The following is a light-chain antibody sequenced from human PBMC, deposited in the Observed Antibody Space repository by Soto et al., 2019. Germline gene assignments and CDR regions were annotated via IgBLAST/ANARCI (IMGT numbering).Light chain of an antibody. CDR1: SGDVGKYNL. V-gene: IGLV2-23*02. Sequence: QSALTQPASVSGSPGQSITISCTGTSGDVGKYNLVSWYQHHPGRAPRLIIYGDTKRPSGVSDRFSGSKSGNRASLTISGIQAEDEADYYCCSYAGITTFVLFGGGTKLTVL. J-gene: IGLJ2*01. CDR3: CSYAGITTFVL. CDR2: GDT.